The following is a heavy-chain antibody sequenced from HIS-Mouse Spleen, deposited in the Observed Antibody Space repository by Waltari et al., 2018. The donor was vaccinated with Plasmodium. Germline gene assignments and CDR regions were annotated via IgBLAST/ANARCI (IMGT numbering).Heavy chain of an antibody. V-gene: IGHV3-13*01. Sequence: EVQLVESGGGLVQPGGSLRLSCAASGFTFSSYDMHWFRQATGKGLYGVSAIGTAGDTYYPGSVKGRFTISRENAKNSLYLQMNSLRAGDTAVYYCARGPTYSSSYYFDYWGQGTLVTVSS. D-gene: IGHD6-6*01. CDR3: ARGPTYSSSYYFDY. CDR2: IGTAGDT. CDR1: GFTFSSYD. J-gene: IGHJ4*02.